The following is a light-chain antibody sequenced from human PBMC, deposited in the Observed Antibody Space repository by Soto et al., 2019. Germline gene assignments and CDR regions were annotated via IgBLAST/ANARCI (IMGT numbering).Light chain of an antibody. V-gene: IGLV1-40*01. J-gene: IGLJ2*01. CDR2: GNN. CDR3: QSYDSSLSVVV. Sequence: QAVVTQPPSVSGAPGQRVTISCTGSSSNIGPSYDVHWYQQLPGTAPKLLIYGNNNRPSGVPDRFSGSKSGTSASLAVTGLQAEDEADYYCQSYDSSLSVVVFGGGTKLTVL. CDR1: SSNIGPSYD.